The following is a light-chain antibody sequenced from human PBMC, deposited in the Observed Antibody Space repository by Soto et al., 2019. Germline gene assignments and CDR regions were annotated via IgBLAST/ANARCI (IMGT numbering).Light chain of an antibody. Sequence: EIVLTQSPGTLSLSPGERATLSCRASQSVSSSYLAWYQQKPGQAPRLLIYGASSRATGIPDRFSSSGSGTDYTLTISRLEPEDFAVYYCQQYGSSPPRYTFGQGTKLETK. CDR1: QSVSSSY. CDR3: QQYGSSPPRYT. V-gene: IGKV3-20*01. J-gene: IGKJ2*01. CDR2: GAS.